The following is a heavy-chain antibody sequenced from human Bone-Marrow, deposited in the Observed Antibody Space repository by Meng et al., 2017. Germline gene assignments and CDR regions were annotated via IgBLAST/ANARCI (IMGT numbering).Heavy chain of an antibody. CDR1: GYSISSGYY. V-gene: IGHV4-38-2*02. D-gene: IGHD2-15*01. J-gene: IGHJ4*02. CDR3: ALGVVAATPSLDY. CDR2: IYHSGST. Sequence: GSLRLSCTVSGYSISSGYYWGWIRQPPGKGLEWIGSIYHSGSTYYNPSLRGRLSISVDTSKNQFFLRLSSVTAADTAVYYCALGVVAATPSLDYWGQGTLVTVSS.